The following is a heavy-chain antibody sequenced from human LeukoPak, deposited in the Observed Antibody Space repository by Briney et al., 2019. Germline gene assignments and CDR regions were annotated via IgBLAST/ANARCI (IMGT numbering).Heavy chain of an antibody. V-gene: IGHV3-30*02. CDR3: ARDGRDIVVVVAATLGSWFDP. D-gene: IGHD2-15*01. CDR2: IRNDGSNK. CDR1: GFTFSSYG. J-gene: IGHJ5*02. Sequence: GGSLRLSCAASGFTFSSYGMHWVRQAPGKGLEWVAFIRNDGSNKYYADSVKGRFTISRDNSKNTLYLQMNSLRAEDTAVYYCARDGRDIVVVVAATLGSWFDPWGQGTLVTVSS.